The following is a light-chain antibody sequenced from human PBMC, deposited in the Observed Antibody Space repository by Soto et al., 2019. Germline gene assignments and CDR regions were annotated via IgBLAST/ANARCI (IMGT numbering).Light chain of an antibody. CDR1: QSVRSN. V-gene: IGKV3-15*01. CDR2: GAS. J-gene: IGKJ1*01. Sequence: SVRASQSVRSNLAWYQQKPGQAPRLLIYGASTRATGIPARFSGSGSGTEFTLGIASLRSEDFAVYCCQLDNERTPMFGPGTKVDIK. CDR3: QLDNERTPM.